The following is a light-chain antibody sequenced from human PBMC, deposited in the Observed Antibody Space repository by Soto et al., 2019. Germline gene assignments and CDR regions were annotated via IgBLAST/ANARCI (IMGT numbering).Light chain of an antibody. CDR3: QQYNTSPRT. CDR1: QSVGSNY. J-gene: IGKJ1*01. Sequence: EIVFTQSPGTLSFSPWERATVYCRASQSVGSNYLAWYQQKPGQAPRLLILGASNRATGIPDRFSGSGSGTDFTLTISRLEPEDFAVYYCQQYNTSPRTFGQGTKVDIK. V-gene: IGKV3-20*01. CDR2: GAS.